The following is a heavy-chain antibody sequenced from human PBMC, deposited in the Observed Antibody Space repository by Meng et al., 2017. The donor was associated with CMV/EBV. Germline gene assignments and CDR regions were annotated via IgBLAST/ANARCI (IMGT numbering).Heavy chain of an antibody. J-gene: IGHJ4*02. CDR1: GASIKNYN. V-gene: IGHV4-4*07. CDR3: AGSRPGGGACDY. CDR2: IQVIGHT. Sequence: QGQEPEPGPGLGKPSDTLSLTCIFAGASIKNYNWNWVRQPAGQGLEWIGLIQVIGHTVYNPSLKSRVTVSLDASKSQFSLTLNSVTAADTATYYCAGSRPGGGACDYWGQGILVTVSS. D-gene: IGHD3-16*01.